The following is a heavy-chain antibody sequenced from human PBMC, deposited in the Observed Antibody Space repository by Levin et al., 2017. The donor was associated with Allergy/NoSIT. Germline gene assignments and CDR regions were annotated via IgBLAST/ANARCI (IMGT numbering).Heavy chain of an antibody. D-gene: IGHD6-25*01. V-gene: IGHV3-9*01. Sequence: HPGGSLRLSCAASGFTFDDYAMHWVRQAPGKGLEWVSSISWNSGSINYADSVKGRFTLSRDSARNSLHLQMNGLRAEDTALYYCTKEADGKGAANIFDQWGQGTLVTVSS. CDR1: GFTFDDYA. J-gene: IGHJ4*02. CDR2: ISWNSGSI. CDR3: TKEADGKGAANIFDQ.